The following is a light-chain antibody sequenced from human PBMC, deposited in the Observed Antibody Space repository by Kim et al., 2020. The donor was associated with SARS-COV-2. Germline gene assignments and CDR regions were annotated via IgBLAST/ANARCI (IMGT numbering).Light chain of an antibody. CDR3: QQYGTAPDT. V-gene: IGKV3-20*01. Sequence: EIVVTQSPSTLSLSPGEGATLSCRASQTVRGNYVAWYQQRPGQAPRPLIYGASRRATDVPDRFSASGSGTDFTLTISRLEPDDFGVYYCQQYGTAPDTFGQGTRLVI. J-gene: IGKJ2*01. CDR1: QTVRGNY. CDR2: GAS.